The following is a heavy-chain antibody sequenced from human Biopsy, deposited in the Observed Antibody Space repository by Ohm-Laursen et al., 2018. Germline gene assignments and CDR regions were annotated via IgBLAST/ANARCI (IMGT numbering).Heavy chain of an antibody. Sequence: SVKVSCQASGYTFTGQYMHWVRQVPGQGLEWMGLINPHSGTTKFAQDFQGRVTMTRDTSITTVYMELRRLRSDDTAVYYCAKGQDLRGGAEYFQHWGQGALVTVSS. D-gene: IGHD2-15*01. CDR3: AKGQDLRGGAEYFQH. CDR1: GYTFTGQY. J-gene: IGHJ1*01. V-gene: IGHV1-2*02. CDR2: INPHSGTT.